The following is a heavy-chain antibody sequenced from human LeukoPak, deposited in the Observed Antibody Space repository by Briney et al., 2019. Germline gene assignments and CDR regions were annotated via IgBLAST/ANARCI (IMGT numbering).Heavy chain of an antibody. CDR3: ARADRYGTTWYGRVDY. Sequence: PAGSLRLSCAASWFTFSTCSMNWVRQAPGKGLEWVSSISSGSSYIYYADSVKGRFTISRDNSRNTLYLQMNSLRAEDTPVYYCARADRYGTTWYGRVDYWGQGTLVTVSS. CDR1: WFTFSTCS. V-gene: IGHV3-21*04. J-gene: IGHJ4*02. CDR2: ISSGSSYI. D-gene: IGHD6-13*01.